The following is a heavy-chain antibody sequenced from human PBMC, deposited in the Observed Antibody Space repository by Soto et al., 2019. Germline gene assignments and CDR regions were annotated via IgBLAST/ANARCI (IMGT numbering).Heavy chain of an antibody. CDR1: GYTFTSYG. CDR2: ISAYNGNT. CDR3: ARVVGTLLGSPGAYYFDY. Sequence: QVQLVQSGAEVKKPGASVKVSCKASGYTFTSYGISWVRQAPGQGLEWMGWISAYNGNTNYAQKLQGRVTMTTDTSTSTAYMELRSLRADDTAVYYCARVVGTLLGSPGAYYFDYWGQGTLVTVSS. J-gene: IGHJ4*02. V-gene: IGHV1-18*01. D-gene: IGHD3-16*01.